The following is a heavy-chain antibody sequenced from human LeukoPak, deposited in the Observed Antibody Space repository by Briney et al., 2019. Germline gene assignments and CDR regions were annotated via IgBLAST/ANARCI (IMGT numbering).Heavy chain of an antibody. D-gene: IGHD1-26*01. V-gene: IGHV4-38-2*02. CDR3: AGSGSYWAYYYYYYMDV. Sequence: SETLSLTCSVSGYSISSGYYWAWIRQPPGKGLEWIGSIYHSGSTYYNPSLKSRVTISVDTSKNQFSLKLSSVTAADTAVYYCAGSGSYWAYYYYYYMDVWGKGTTVTVSS. CDR1: GYSISSGYY. CDR2: IYHSGST. J-gene: IGHJ6*03.